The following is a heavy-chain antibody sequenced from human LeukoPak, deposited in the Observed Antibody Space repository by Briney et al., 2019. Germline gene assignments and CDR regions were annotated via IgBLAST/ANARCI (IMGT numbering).Heavy chain of an antibody. CDR1: GGTFSSYA. CDR3: AREAMGGLGELRY. J-gene: IGHJ4*02. CDR2: IIPIFGTA. D-gene: IGHD3-10*01. V-gene: IGHV1-69*06. Sequence: GASVKVSCTASGGTFSSYAISWVRQAPGQGLEWMGGIIPIFGTANYAQKFQGRVTITADKSTSTAYVELSSLRSEDTAVYYCAREAMGGLGELRYWGQGTLVTVSS.